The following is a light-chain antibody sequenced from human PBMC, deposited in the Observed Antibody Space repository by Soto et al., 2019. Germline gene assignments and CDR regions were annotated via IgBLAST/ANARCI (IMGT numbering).Light chain of an antibody. V-gene: IGKV1-39*01. Sequence: DIQMTQSPSSLSASVGDRVTITCRASQSVGNFLNWYQQKPGLPPKYLIYAASNLQSGVPSRFSGSGSGTEFTLTISSLQPDDFATYYCQQSYSTPSITFGQGTRLEIK. CDR2: AAS. J-gene: IGKJ5*01. CDR3: QQSYSTPSIT. CDR1: QSVGNF.